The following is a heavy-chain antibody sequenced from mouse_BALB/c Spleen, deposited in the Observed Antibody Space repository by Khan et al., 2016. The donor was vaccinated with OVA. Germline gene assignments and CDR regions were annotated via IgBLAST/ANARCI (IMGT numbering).Heavy chain of an antibody. Sequence: QVQLKQSGAELARPGASVKMSCKASGYTFTSYTIHWIKLRPGQGLEWIGFINPSNGYTNYNQKFKDKATLTADKSSTPVYMQLSSLTSDDSAVYNGVRDGAYHRNDGWFAYWGHGTLVTVSA. V-gene: IGHV1-4*01. CDR3: VRDGAYHRNDGWFAY. D-gene: IGHD2-14*01. J-gene: IGHJ3*01. CDR1: GYTFTSYT. CDR2: INPSNGYT.